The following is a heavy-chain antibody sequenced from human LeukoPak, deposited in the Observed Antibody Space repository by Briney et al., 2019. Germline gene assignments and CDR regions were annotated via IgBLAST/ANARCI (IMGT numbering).Heavy chain of an antibody. CDR1: GFTFSSYG. D-gene: IGHD2-2*01. Sequence: GGSLRLSCAASGFTFSSYGMHWVRQAPGKGLEGVAFIGYDGSNKYYADSVKGRFTISRDNSKNTLYLQMNSLRAEDTAVYYCAKDWGACSSTSCYQFYWGQGTLVTVSS. J-gene: IGHJ4*02. CDR2: IGYDGSNK. V-gene: IGHV3-30*02. CDR3: AKDWGACSSTSCYQFY.